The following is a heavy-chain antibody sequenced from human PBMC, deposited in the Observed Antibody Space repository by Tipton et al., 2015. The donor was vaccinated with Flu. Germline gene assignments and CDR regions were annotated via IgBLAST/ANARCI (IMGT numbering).Heavy chain of an antibody. D-gene: IGHD1-26*01. J-gene: IGHJ6*02. V-gene: IGHV3-21*01. CDR3: ARATSSGTYYGYPEGYFAMDV. Sequence: SLRLSCAASGFTLSSYAMNRVRQAPGKGLEWVSFISGRDDHPYYADSMNGRVTVSRDNAKNSLFLQMNSLRVDGSAVYFCARATSSGTYYGYPEGYFAMDVWGQGTTVTVSS. CDR1: GFTLSSYA. CDR2: ISGRDDHP.